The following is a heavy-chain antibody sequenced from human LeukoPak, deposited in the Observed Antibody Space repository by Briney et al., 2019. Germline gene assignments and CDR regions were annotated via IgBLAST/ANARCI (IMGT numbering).Heavy chain of an antibody. J-gene: IGHJ4*02. Sequence: GRSLRLSCAASGFTFSDSYMSWIRQVPGKGLECISYISSSGGTIYYADSLKGRVTISTDNAKNSLYLQMNSLRAEDTAVYYCVKEGGDWGDGYFDYWGQGTLVTVSS. CDR1: GFTFSDSY. D-gene: IGHD7-27*01. CDR2: ISSSGGTI. V-gene: IGHV3-11*01. CDR3: VKEGGDWGDGYFDY.